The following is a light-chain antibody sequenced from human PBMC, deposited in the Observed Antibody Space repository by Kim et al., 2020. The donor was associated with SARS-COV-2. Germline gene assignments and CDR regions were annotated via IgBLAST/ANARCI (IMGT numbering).Light chain of an antibody. V-gene: IGLV3-21*04. CDR2: FDS. J-gene: IGLJ1*01. CDR3: QVWDQGYEFAV. CDR1: NLAFNR. Sequence: SYELTQPPSVSVAPGKTATITCGGDNLAFNRVHWYQQKPGQAPALVIYFDSYRPAGVSERFSASTFGNMATLTISWVEAGDEADYFCQVWDQGYEFAVFGTGTKVTVL.